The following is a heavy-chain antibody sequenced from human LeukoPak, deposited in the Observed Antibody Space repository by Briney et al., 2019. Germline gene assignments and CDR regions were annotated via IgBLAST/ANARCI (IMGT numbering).Heavy chain of an antibody. CDR3: TRVGSNHYYGLDV. CDR2: TRNKPNNYVK. V-gene: IGHV3-72*01. J-gene: IGHJ6*02. D-gene: IGHD1-14*01. Sequence: GGSLRLSCAASGFTLTDHYIDWVRQAPGKGLEWVGRTRNKPNNYVKEYVASVMGRFTISVDDSRNSLYLQMNSLKDEDTAVYYCTRVGSNHYYGLDVWGQGTTVTVS. CDR1: GFTLTDHY.